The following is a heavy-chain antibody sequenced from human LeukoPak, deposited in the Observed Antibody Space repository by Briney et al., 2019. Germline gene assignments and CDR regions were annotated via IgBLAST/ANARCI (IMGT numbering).Heavy chain of an antibody. Sequence: SETLSLTCTVSGGSISSYYWSWIRQPPGKGLEWIGYIYYSGSTNYNPSLKSRVTISVDTSKNQFSLKLSSVTAADTAVYYCARDYGAGARFDPWGQGTLVTVSS. CDR1: GGSISSYY. CDR2: IYYSGST. J-gene: IGHJ5*02. D-gene: IGHD4/OR15-4a*01. V-gene: IGHV4-59*01. CDR3: ARDYGAGARFDP.